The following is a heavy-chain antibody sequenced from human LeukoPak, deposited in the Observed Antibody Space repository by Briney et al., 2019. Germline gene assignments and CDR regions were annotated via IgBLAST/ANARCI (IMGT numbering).Heavy chain of an antibody. J-gene: IGHJ6*03. CDR2: IIPIFGTA. CDR3: ARNGRGGYYYCMDV. Sequence: ASVKVSCKASGGTFSSYAISWVRQAPGQGLEWMGGIIPIFGTANYAQKFQGRVTITADESTSTAYMELSSLRSEDTAVYYCARNGRGGYYYCMDVWGKGTTVTISS. V-gene: IGHV1-69*13. CDR1: GGTFSSYA. D-gene: IGHD4-23*01.